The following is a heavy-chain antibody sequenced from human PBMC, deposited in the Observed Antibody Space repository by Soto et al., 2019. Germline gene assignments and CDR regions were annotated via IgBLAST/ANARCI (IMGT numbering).Heavy chain of an antibody. J-gene: IGHJ4*02. CDR2: INHSGST. V-gene: IGHV4-34*01. CDR3: ARGLRAARLITTDFDY. D-gene: IGHD6-6*01. Sequence: SETLSLTCAVYGGSFSGYYGSWIRQPPGKGLEWIGEINHSGSTNYNPSLKSRVTISVDTSKNQFSLKLSSVTAADTAVYYCARGLRAARLITTDFDYWGQGTLVTVSS. CDR1: GGSFSGYY.